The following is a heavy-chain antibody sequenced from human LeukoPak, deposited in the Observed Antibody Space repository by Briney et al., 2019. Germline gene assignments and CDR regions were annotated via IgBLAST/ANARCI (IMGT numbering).Heavy chain of an antibody. V-gene: IGHV3-9*01. Sequence: GGSLRLSCAASGFTFSNAWMSWVRQAPGKGLEWVSGISWNSGSIGYADSVKGRFTISRDNAKNSLYLQMNSLRAEDTALYYCAKDIRTGYPYDAFDIWGQGTMVTVSS. CDR1: GFTFSNAW. CDR2: ISWNSGSI. D-gene: IGHD3/OR15-3a*01. CDR3: AKDIRTGYPYDAFDI. J-gene: IGHJ3*02.